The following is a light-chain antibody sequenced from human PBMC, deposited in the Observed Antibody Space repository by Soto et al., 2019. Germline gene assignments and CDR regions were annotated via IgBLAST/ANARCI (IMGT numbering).Light chain of an antibody. J-gene: IGKJ1*01. CDR1: QSIASN. CDR3: QQYNNWPPWT. V-gene: IGKV3-15*01. Sequence: EIVMTQSPATLSVSPGERATLSCMASQSIASNLAWYQQKPGQAPRLLIYDASTGATGIPARFSGSGSGTEFTLTISSLQSEDFAVYYCQQYNNWPPWTFGQGTKVDIK. CDR2: DAS.